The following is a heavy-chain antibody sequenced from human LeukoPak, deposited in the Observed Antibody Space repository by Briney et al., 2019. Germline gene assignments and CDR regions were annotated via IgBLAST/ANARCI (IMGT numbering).Heavy chain of an antibody. Sequence: PGGSLRLSCAASGFSVSSNYMTWVRQAPGKGLEWVSSISSSSSYIYYADSVKGRFTISRDNAKNSLYLQMNSLRAEDTAVYYCARSSVAPFDYWGQGTQVTVSS. D-gene: IGHD4-23*01. J-gene: IGHJ4*02. CDR2: ISSSSSYI. CDR1: GFSVSSNY. V-gene: IGHV3-21*06. CDR3: ARSSVAPFDY.